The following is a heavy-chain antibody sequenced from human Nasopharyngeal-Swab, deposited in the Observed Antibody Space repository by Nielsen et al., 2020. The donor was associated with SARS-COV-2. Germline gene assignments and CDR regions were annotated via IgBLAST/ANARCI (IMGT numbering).Heavy chain of an antibody. CDR2: LSDSGNT. CDR3: ARDEHAGYDRDHYYYYYGMDV. CDR1: GDSVSGDRYY. D-gene: IGHD5-12*01. V-gene: IGHV4-61*01. J-gene: IGHJ6*02. Sequence: SETPSLTCTVSGDSVSGDRYYWNWIRQPPGQGLEWIACLSDSGNTNYNPSLKSRVSISVDTSANQFSLKLSSLTAADTAVYYCARDEHAGYDRDHYYYYYGMDVWGQGTPVTVSS.